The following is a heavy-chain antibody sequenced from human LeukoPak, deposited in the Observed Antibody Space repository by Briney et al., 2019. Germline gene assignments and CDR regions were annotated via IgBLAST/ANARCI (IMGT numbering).Heavy chain of an antibody. CDR1: GGSFSGYY. D-gene: IGHD3-22*01. CDR2: INHSGST. J-gene: IGHJ4*02. CDR3: ASPRARNYYDGSGYSITFDY. Sequence: PSETLSLTCAVYGGSFSGYYWSWIRQPPGKGLEWIGEINHSGSTNYNPSLKSRVTISVDTSKNQFSLKLSSVTAADTAVYYCASPRARNYYDGSGYSITFDYWGQGTLVTVSS. V-gene: IGHV4-34*01.